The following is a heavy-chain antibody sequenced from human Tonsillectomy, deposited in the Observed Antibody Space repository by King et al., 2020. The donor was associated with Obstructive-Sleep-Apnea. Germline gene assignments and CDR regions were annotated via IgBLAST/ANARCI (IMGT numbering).Heavy chain of an antibody. CDR3: ASGEYYYDSSGYYDSAFDI. D-gene: IGHD3-22*01. J-gene: IGHJ3*02. V-gene: IGHV3-48*01. CDR2: ISSSSSPK. Sequence: VQLVESGGGLVQPGGSLRLSCAASGFTFNTYSINWVRQAPGKGLEWVSYISSSSSPKKYADSVKGRFTISRDNAKNSLYLQMNSLRAEDTAVYYCASGEYYYDSSGYYDSAFDIWGQGTMVAVSS. CDR1: GFTFNTYS.